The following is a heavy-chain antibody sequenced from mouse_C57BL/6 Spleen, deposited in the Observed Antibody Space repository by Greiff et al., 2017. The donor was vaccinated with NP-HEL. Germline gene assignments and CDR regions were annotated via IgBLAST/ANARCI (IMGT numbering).Heavy chain of an antibody. CDR2: IDPSDSET. V-gene: IGHV1-52*01. Sequence: QVQLQQPGAELVRPGSSVKLSCKASGYTFTSYWMHWVKQRPIQGLEWIGNIDPSDSETHYNQKFKDKATLTVDKSSSTAYMQLSSLTSEDSAVYYCAREPHYYGSSPFAYWGQGTLVTVSA. J-gene: IGHJ3*01. D-gene: IGHD1-1*01. CDR3: AREPHYYGSSPFAY. CDR1: GYTFTSYW.